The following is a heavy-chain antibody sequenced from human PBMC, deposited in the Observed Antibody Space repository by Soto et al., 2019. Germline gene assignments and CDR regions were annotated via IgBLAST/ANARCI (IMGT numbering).Heavy chain of an antibody. CDR3: ARGPTGWYGYDY. CDR1: GFTFSSSW. CDR2: IYSDGSRT. Sequence: EVQLVECGGGLVQPGGSLRLSCAASGFTFSSSWMHWVRQAPGKGLVWVSRIYSDGSRTNYADSVQGRFTISRDNAKNTLYLQMNSLRAEDTALYYCARGPTGWYGYDYWGQGTLVTVSS. J-gene: IGHJ4*02. D-gene: IGHD6-19*01. V-gene: IGHV3-74*01.